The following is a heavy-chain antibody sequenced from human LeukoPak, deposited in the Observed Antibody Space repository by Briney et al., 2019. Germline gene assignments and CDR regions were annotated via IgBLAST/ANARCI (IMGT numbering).Heavy chain of an antibody. CDR3: ARDQDDILTGYSTYFDY. Sequence: PGGSLRLSCAASGFTFSSHSMSWVRQAPGKGLEWVSSISSSSSYIYYADSVKGRFTISRDNAKNSLYLQMNSLRAEDTAVYYCARDQDDILTGYSTYFDYWGQGTLVTVSS. V-gene: IGHV3-21*01. CDR2: ISSSSSYI. J-gene: IGHJ4*02. D-gene: IGHD3-9*01. CDR1: GFTFSSHS.